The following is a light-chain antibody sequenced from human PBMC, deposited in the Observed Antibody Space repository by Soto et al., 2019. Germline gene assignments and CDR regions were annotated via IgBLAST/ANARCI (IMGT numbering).Light chain of an antibody. J-gene: IGKJ4*01. CDR2: RAS. Sequence: DIVMTQSPESLAVDLGERATINCKSSQIILNSSNNKIHLAWYQQKRGQPPKLLIYRASTRDSGVPDRFSGSGSGTDFTLTISSLQPEDVAAYYCQQYFSALLTFGGGTRVEI. CDR1: QIILNSSNNKIH. CDR3: QQYFSALLT. V-gene: IGKV4-1*01.